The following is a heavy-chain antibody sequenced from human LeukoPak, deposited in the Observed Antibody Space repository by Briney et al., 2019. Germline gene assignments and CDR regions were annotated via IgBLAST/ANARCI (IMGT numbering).Heavy chain of an antibody. J-gene: IGHJ4*02. CDR2: INTNTGNP. Sequence: ASVKVSCKVSGYSLSELSIHWVRQAPGQGLEWMGWINTNTGNPTYAQGFTGRFVFSLDTPVSTVYLQISSLKAEDTAVYYCARRARYDILTGYYIDYWGQGTLVTVSS. V-gene: IGHV7-4-1*02. CDR3: ARRARYDILTGYYIDY. CDR1: GYSLSELS. D-gene: IGHD3-9*01.